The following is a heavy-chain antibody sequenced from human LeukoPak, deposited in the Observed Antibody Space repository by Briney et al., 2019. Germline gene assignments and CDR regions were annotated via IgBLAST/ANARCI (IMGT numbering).Heavy chain of an antibody. J-gene: IGHJ4*02. CDR1: GFTFSSYA. CDR3: ARKGDYHDY. CDR2: ISGTSSNI. V-gene: IGHV3-48*02. Sequence: TGGSLRLSCAASGFTFSSYAMSWVRQAPGKGLEWVSAISGTSSNIYYADSVKGRFTISRDNAKNSLYLQMNSLRDEDTAVYYCARKGDYHDYWGQGTLVTVSS.